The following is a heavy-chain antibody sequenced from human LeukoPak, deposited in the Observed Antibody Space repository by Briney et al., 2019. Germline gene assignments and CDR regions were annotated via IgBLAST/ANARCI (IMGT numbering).Heavy chain of an antibody. CDR2: ISSDGSNE. Sequence: GGSLRLSCAASGFTFSSFGMHWVRKAPGKGLKWVAIISSDGSNEYYADSVKGRFSISRDNSRNTLYLRMNSLRAEDTAIYYCTRIGYSSSWSGDYWGQGTLVTVSS. CDR1: GFTFSSFG. CDR3: TRIGYSSSWSGDY. J-gene: IGHJ4*02. V-gene: IGHV3-30-3*01. D-gene: IGHD6-13*01.